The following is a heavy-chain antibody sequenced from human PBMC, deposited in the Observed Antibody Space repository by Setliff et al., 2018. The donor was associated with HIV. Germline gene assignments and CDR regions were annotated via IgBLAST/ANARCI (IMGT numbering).Heavy chain of an antibody. Sequence: GGSLRLSCKGSGFIFSSFAMYWVRQVPGKGLEWVSGISWNSGMVAYADFVRGRFTISRDNAKNSLYLQMNSLRAEDTAVYYCATSLPPGISYVYDAFDIWGQGTMVTVSS. D-gene: IGHD3-16*01. CDR2: ISWNSGMV. CDR1: GFIFSSFA. V-gene: IGHV3-9*01. CDR3: ATSLPPGISYVYDAFDI. J-gene: IGHJ3*02.